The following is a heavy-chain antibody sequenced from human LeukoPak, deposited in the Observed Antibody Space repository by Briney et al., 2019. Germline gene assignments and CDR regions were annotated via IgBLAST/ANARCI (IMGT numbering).Heavy chain of an antibody. CDR2: IYYSGRT. Sequence: SETLSLTCTVSGGSISSGGYSWSWIRQHRGRGLEWIGYIYYSGRTYYHPSLKSRVTISVDTSKNQFSLKLSSVTAADTAVYYCARAGFCSGYDPYGMDVWGQGPTATVSS. CDR3: ARAGFCSGYDPYGMDV. V-gene: IGHV4-31*03. CDR1: GGSISSGGYS. D-gene: IGHD3-3*01. J-gene: IGHJ6*02.